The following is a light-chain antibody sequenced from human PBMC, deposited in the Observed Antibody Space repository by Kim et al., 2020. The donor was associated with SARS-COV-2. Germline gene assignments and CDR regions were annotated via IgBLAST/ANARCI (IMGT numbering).Light chain of an antibody. V-gene: IGLV3-1*01. Sequence: SYALTQPPSVSVSPGQTASIPCSGDKLGEKYACWYQQKAGQSPVLVIYQDNKRPSGIPERISGSNSGNTATLTISGTQAMDEADYYCQAWDSRTAVFGGGTQLTVL. J-gene: IGLJ2*01. CDR2: QDN. CDR1: KLGEKY. CDR3: QAWDSRTAV.